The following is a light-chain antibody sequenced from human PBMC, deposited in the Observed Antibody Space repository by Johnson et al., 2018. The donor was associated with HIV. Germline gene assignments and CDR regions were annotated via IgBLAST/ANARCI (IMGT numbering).Light chain of an antibody. Sequence: QSVLTQPPSVSAAPGQKVTISCSGSSSNIGNNYVSWYQQLPGTAPKLLIYDNHKRPSGIPDRVSGSKSGTSATLGITGLQTGDEADYYCGTWDSRLSVYVVGTGTKVTVL. CDR1: SSNIGNNY. CDR2: DNH. CDR3: GTWDSRLSVYV. V-gene: IGLV1-51*01. J-gene: IGLJ1*01.